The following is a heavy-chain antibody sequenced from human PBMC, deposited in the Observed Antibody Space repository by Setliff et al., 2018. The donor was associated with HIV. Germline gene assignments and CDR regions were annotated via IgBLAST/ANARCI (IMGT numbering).Heavy chain of an antibody. V-gene: IGHV4-61*09. D-gene: IGHD6-13*01. CDR3: ARDRGGAAAGGYYYMDV. Sequence: SETLSLTCTVSGGSISSGGYYWSWIRQPAGKGLEWIGHIYTSGSTNYNPSLKSRVAISIDTSKNQFSLKLSSVTAADTAVYYCARDRGGAAAGGYYYMDVWGKGTTVTVSS. J-gene: IGHJ6*03. CDR2: IYTSGST. CDR1: GGSISSGGYY.